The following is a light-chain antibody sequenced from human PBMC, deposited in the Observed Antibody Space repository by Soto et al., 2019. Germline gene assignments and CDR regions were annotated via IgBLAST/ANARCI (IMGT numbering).Light chain of an antibody. V-gene: IGKV3-20*01. J-gene: IGKJ1*01. CDR1: QSIDSTY. CDR2: GAS. Sequence: EIVLTQSPGTLSLSPGDRATLSCRASQSIDSTYLAWYQQKSGQAPRLLIYGASTRATGIPDRFSGSGSGTDFTLTISRLEPEDFAVYYCQHYGNSPQRTFGKGTKVEVK. CDR3: QHYGNSPQRT.